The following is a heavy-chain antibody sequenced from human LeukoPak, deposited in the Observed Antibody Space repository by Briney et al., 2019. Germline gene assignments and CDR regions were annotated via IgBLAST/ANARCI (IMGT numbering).Heavy chain of an antibody. CDR2: INHSGST. CDR1: GGSFNGYY. V-gene: IGHV4-34*01. J-gene: IGHJ4*02. CDR3: ARVSVRGIIPYYFDF. Sequence: SETLSLTCAVYGGSFNGYYWSWIRQPPGKGLEWIGKINHSGSTNYNPSLKSRVTISVDTSKNQFSLKLSSVTAADTAVYYCARVSVRGIIPYYFDFWGQGTLVTVSS. D-gene: IGHD3-10*02.